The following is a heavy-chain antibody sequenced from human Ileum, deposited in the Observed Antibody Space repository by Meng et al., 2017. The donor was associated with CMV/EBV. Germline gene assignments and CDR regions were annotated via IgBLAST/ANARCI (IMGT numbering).Heavy chain of an antibody. V-gene: IGHV3-11*01. CDR2: ISSGGDVM. J-gene: IGHJ4*02. Sequence: SGFTFSGYYMSWIRQAPGKGLEWLSYISSGGDVMYSADSVRDRFAISRDNAKNSLYLQMNSLRADDAAVYYCVRDRGAVTGDYFDIWGQGTLVTVSS. D-gene: IGHD6-19*01. CDR3: VRDRGAVTGDYFDI. CDR1: GFTFSGYY.